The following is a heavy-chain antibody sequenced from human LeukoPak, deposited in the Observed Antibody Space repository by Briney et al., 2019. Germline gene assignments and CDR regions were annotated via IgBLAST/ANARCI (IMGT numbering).Heavy chain of an antibody. D-gene: IGHD3-10*01. CDR3: ARVGSGSSFDY. J-gene: IGHJ4*02. Sequence: SETLSLTCTVSGGFISSDYWSWIRQPAGKGLEWIGRIYSTGSTNHNPSLKSRVTMSVDTSNYQFSLKLSSMTAADMAVYYCARVGSGSSFDYWGQGTLVTVSS. CDR2: IYSTGST. V-gene: IGHV4-4*07. CDR1: GGFISSDY.